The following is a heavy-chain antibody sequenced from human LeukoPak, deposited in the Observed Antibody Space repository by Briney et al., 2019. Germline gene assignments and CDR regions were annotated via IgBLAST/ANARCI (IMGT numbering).Heavy chain of an antibody. CDR3: ARGYRYYYDSSGYYYGY. CDR2: INHSGST. V-gene: IGHV4-34*01. D-gene: IGHD3-22*01. J-gene: IGHJ4*02. Sequence: SETLSLTFAVYGGSFSGYYWSWIRQPPGKGLEWIGEINHSGSTNYNPSLKSRVTISVDTSKNQFSLKLSSVTAADTAVYYCARGYRYYYDSSGYYYGYWGQGTLVTVSS. CDR1: GGSFSGYY.